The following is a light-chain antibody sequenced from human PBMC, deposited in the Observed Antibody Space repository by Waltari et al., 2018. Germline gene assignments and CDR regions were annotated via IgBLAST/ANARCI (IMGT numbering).Light chain of an antibody. V-gene: IGLV1-47*01. J-gene: IGLJ3*02. CDR1: SSNIGSNY. CDR2: RNN. CDR3: AAWDDSLSGRV. Sequence: QSVLTQPPSASGTPGQRVTISCSGSSSNIGSNYLYWYQQLPGAAPKLLISRNNQRPSWVPYRFSGSKSGTSASLAISGLLSEDEADYYCAAWDDSLSGRVFGGGTKLTVL.